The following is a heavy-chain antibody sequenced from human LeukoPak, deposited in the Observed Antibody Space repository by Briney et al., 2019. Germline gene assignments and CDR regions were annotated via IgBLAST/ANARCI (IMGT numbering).Heavy chain of an antibody. J-gene: IGHJ4*02. CDR3: ARDGSMVLGPSAGKNDY. CDR1: AFTFSSYS. V-gene: IGHV3-48*01. CDR2: ISSSSSTI. D-gene: IGHD3-10*01. Sequence: GRSLRLSCAASAFTFSSYSMNCVRPAPGNGMEWVSYISSSSSTIYYADSVKGRFTITRPNAKYSLYLQMNSLRAEDTAVYYCARDGSMVLGPSAGKNDYWGQGTLVSVSS.